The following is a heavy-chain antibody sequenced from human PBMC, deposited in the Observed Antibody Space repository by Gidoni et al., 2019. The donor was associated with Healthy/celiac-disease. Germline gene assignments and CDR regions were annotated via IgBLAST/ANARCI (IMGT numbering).Heavy chain of an antibody. CDR3: ARGLTAAAGD. CDR1: GGSFSGYY. J-gene: IGHJ4*02. V-gene: IGHV4-34*01. Sequence: QVHLQQWGAGLLKPSETLSLTCAVYGGSFSGYYWSWIRQPPGKGLEWIGEINHSGSTNYNPSLKSRVTISVDTSKNQFSLKLSSVTAADTAVYYCARGLTAAAGDWGQGTLVTVSS. D-gene: IGHD6-13*01. CDR2: INHSGST.